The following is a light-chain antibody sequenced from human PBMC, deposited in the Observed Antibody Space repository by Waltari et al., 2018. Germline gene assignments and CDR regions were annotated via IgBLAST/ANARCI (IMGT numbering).Light chain of an antibody. V-gene: IGKV3-20*01. Sequence: IVLTQSPGTASLSPGERVTLSCRASQSVGSSSLAWYQQKPGQAPRLVIYRASRRAPGIPDRFSGSGSGTDCSLTISRLEPEDFGVYYCKQHGTLPATFGQGTKVEIK. CDR3: KQHGTLPAT. CDR2: RAS. CDR1: QSVGSSS. J-gene: IGKJ1*01.